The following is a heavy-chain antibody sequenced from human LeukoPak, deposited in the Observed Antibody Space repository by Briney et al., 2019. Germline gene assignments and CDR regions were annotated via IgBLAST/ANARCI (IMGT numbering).Heavy chain of an antibody. V-gene: IGHV4-34*01. Sequence: SETLSLTCAVYGGSFSGYYWSWIRQPPGKGLEWIGEINHSGSTNYNPSLKSRVTISVDTSKNQFSLKLSSVTAADTAVYYCARRSVICSSTSCPNNWFDPWGQGTLVTVSS. CDR3: ARRSVICSSTSCPNNWFDP. D-gene: IGHD2-2*01. CDR2: INHSGST. J-gene: IGHJ5*02. CDR1: GGSFSGYY.